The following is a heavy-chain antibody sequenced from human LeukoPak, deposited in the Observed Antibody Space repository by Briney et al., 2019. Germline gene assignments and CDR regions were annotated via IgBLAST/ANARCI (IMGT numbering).Heavy chain of an antibody. CDR2: INTNTGNP. V-gene: IGHV7-4-1*02. Sequence: ASVKVSCKASGYTFTGYYMHWVRQAPGQGLEWMGWINTNTGNPTYAQGFTGRFAFSLDTSVTTAYLQISSLKAEDTAVYYCARGDSSWYSYYYDYYTDVWGKGTTVTVSS. D-gene: IGHD6-13*01. J-gene: IGHJ6*03. CDR3: ARGDSSWYSYYYDYYTDV. CDR1: GYTFTGYY.